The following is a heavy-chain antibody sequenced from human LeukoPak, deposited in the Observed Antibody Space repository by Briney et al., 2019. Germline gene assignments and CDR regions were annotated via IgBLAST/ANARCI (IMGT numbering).Heavy chain of an antibody. CDR1: GFTFSDYY. Sequence: GGSLRLSRAASGFTFSDYYMSWIRQAPGMGLEWVSYISNSGSTIYYADSVKGRVTISRDNAKNSLHLQMNSLRAEDTAVYYCAREDSRGLKYWGQGTLVTVSS. V-gene: IGHV3-11*01. CDR3: AREDSRGLKY. CDR2: ISNSGSTI. J-gene: IGHJ4*02. D-gene: IGHD3-22*01.